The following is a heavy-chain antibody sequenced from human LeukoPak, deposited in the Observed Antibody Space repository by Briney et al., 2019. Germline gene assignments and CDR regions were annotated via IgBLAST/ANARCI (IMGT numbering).Heavy chain of an antibody. CDR1: GGSFSGYY. J-gene: IGHJ6*03. V-gene: IGHV4-34*01. CDR3: ARDRAPYYYMDV. Sequence: PSETLSLTCAVYGGSFSGYYWSWIRQPPGKGLEWIGEINHSGSTNYNPSLKSRVTMSVDTSKNQFSLKLSSVTAADTAVYYCARDRAPYYYMDVWGKGTTVTISS. CDR2: INHSGST.